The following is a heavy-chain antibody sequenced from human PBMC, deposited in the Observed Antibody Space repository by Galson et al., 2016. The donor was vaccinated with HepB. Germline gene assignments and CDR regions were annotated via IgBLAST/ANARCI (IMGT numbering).Heavy chain of an antibody. CDR1: EFTFSSYG. V-gene: IGHV3-30*03. D-gene: IGHD3-10*01. Sequence: SLRLSCAASEFTFSSYGIHWVRQAPGKGLEWVAVVSYDGNNKYYADSVKGRFTISRDNSKNTLYLQMNSLRAEDTAVYYCARGRRGSRFDYWGQGTLVTVSS. CDR3: ARGRRGSRFDY. CDR2: VSYDGNNK. J-gene: IGHJ4*02.